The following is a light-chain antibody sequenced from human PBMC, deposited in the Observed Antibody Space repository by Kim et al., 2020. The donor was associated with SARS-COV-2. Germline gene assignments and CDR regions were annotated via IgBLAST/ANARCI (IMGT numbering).Light chain of an antibody. CDR1: KDIGNY. CDR3: QQYDNLPT. Sequence: SASVVDTITITSQASKDIGNYLNWYEQKPGKAPRHLIFDASNLETGVPSRFSGSGYGTDFTFAINSLQPEDSATYYCQQYDNLPTFGGGTKVDIK. J-gene: IGKJ4*01. CDR2: DAS. V-gene: IGKV1-33*01.